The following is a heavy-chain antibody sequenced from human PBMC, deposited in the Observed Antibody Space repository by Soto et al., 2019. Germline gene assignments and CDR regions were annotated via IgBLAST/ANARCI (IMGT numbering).Heavy chain of an antibody. J-gene: IGHJ4*02. Sequence: TGGSLRLSCAASGFTFSSYAMSWVRQAPGKGLEWVSAIIGSGGSTYYADSVKGRFTISRDNSKNTLYLQMNSLRAEDTAVYYCAKDKENYYDSSGYFDYWGQGTLVTVSS. CDR3: AKDKENYYDSSGYFDY. CDR2: IIGSGGST. CDR1: GFTFSSYA. D-gene: IGHD3-22*01. V-gene: IGHV3-23*01.